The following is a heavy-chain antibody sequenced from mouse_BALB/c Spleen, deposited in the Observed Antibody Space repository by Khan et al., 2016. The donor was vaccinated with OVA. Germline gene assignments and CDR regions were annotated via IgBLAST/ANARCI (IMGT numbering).Heavy chain of an antibody. CDR2: LWGDGST. J-gene: IGHJ4*01. CDR3: ARWGDGTTHPMDY. D-gene: IGHD2-1*01. V-gene: IGHV2-3*01. Sequence: VQLQESGPGLVAPSQSLSITRTVPGYSLTTYGVNWIRHPPGKGLELLGVLWGDGSTNYHSALISRLSISKDNPKSQVFLKLNSLQTDDTATYYCARWGDGTTHPMDYWGQGTSGTGSS. CDR1: GYSLTTYG.